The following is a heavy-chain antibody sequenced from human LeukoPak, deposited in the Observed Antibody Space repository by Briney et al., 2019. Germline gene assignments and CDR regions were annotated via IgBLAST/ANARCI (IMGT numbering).Heavy chain of an antibody. CDR1: GFTFSIYA. V-gene: IGHV3-23*01. Sequence: GGSLRLSCAASGFTFSIYAMSWVRQAPGKGLEWVSTLTFSGGSTYYAGSVKGRFTISRGNSKNTLYLQMNSLRAEDTAVYYCAKGRSEYAYTSDALDVWGHGTMITVSS. J-gene: IGHJ3*01. D-gene: IGHD2-2*02. CDR3: AKGRSEYAYTSDALDV. CDR2: LTFSGGST.